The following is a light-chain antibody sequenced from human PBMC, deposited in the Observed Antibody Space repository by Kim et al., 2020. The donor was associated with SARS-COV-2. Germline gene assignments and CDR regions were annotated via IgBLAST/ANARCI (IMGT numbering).Light chain of an antibody. CDR1: SRDVGGYNY. CDR2: DVS. V-gene: IGLV2-14*04. J-gene: IGLJ1*01. Sequence: ITISCTGTSRDVGGYNYVAWYQQHPGKAPKLMIYDVSKRPSGVSTRFSGSKSGNTASLTISGLQAEDEADYYCSSYTSSSTSPYVFGTGTKVTVL. CDR3: SSYTSSSTSPYV.